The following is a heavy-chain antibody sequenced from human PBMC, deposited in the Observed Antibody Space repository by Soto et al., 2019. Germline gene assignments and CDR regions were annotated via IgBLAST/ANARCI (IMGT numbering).Heavy chain of an antibody. CDR2: INHSGST. V-gene: IGHV4-34*01. D-gene: IGHD6-19*01. J-gene: IGHJ3*02. CDR1: GGTFSSHS. CDR3: ARDEGQWLVDAFDI. Sequence: SETLSLTCALYGGTFSSHSRSWVRQPPGKGLEWIGEINHSGSTNYNPSLKSRVTISVDTSKNQFSLKLSPVTAADTAVYYCARDEGQWLVDAFDIWGQGTMVTVSS.